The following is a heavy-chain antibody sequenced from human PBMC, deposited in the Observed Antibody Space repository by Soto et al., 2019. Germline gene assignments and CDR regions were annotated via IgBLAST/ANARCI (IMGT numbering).Heavy chain of an antibody. J-gene: IGHJ4*02. Sequence: GGSLRLSCAASGFTFSSYAMHWVRQAPGKGLEWVAVISYDGSNKYYADSVKGRFTISRDNSKNTLYLQMNSLRAEDTAVYYCATSFETLDIVVVPAAVDYWGQGTLVTVSS. V-gene: IGHV3-30-3*01. CDR3: ATSFETLDIVVVPAAVDY. CDR1: GFTFSSYA. D-gene: IGHD2-2*03. CDR2: ISYDGSNK.